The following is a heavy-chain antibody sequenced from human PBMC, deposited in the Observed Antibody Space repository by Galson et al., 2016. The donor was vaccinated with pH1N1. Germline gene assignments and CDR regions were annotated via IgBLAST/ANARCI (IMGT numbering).Heavy chain of an antibody. CDR3: AKGGPGMRFLEWFTFDL. V-gene: IGHV3-30*18. CDR2: TSYDGRHQ. CDR1: GFSFSDNA. Sequence: SLRLSCAASGFSFSDNAMHWVRQAPVKGLAWVAVTSYDGRHQYYTDSVKGRFTISRDNSKNTLFLQMNSLTPDDTAIYHCAKGGPGMRFLEWFTFDLWGLGTLVAVSS. D-gene: IGHD3-3*01. J-gene: IGHJ4*02.